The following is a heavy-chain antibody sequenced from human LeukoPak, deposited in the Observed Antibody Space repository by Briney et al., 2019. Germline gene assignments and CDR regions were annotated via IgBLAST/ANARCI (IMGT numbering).Heavy chain of an antibody. CDR3: AKDLGCGGGTCYDNRLD. D-gene: IGHD2-15*01. CDR2: VSASSNYI. Sequence: PGGSLRLSCAASDFTFSNFGMNWVRQAPGKGLEWVTSVSASSNYIYYADSVKGRFTISRDNAKNSLYLQMNSLRAEDTAVYYCAKDLGCGGGTCYDNRLDWGQGTLVTVSS. J-gene: IGHJ4*02. V-gene: IGHV3-21*04. CDR1: DFTFSNFG.